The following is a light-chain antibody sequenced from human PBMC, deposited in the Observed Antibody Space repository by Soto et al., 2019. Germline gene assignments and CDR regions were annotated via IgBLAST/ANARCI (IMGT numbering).Light chain of an antibody. CDR1: HNIERW. V-gene: IGKV1-5*01. CDR2: DAS. J-gene: IGKJ1*01. CDR3: QQFAISTT. Sequence: IQMTQSPSTLSASVGDRVTLTCRASHNIERWMAWYQQKPGKAPSLLIFDASTLHSGVPSRFSGSGAGTDFPLTISSLQPDDFATYYCQQFAISTTCGQGTKV.